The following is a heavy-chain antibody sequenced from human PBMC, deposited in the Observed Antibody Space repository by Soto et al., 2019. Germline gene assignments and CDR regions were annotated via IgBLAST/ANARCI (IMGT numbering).Heavy chain of an antibody. CDR3: ARETMIAAAGWFDP. CDR2: IYYSGST. V-gene: IGHV4-59*12. J-gene: IGHJ5*02. Sequence: SETLSLTCTVSGGSISSYYWSWIRQPPGKGLEWIGYIYYSGSTNYNPSLKSRVTISVDTSKNQFSLKLSSVTAADTAVYYCARETMIAAAGWFDPWAQGTLVIVSA. D-gene: IGHD6-13*01. CDR1: GGSISSYY.